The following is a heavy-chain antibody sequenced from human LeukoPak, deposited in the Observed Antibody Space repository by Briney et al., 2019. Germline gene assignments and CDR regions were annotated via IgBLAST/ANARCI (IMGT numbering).Heavy chain of an antibody. V-gene: IGHV5-51*01. D-gene: IGHD3-3*01. CDR1: GYSFTTYW. Sequence: GESLKISCKGSGYSFTTYWIGWVRQMPGKGLEWMGIIYPGDSDTRYSPSFQGQVTISADKSTSTAYLQWSSLKASDTAMYYCARADFWSGQTGGYWGQGTLVTVSS. CDR3: ARADFWSGQTGGY. J-gene: IGHJ4*02. CDR2: IYPGDSDT.